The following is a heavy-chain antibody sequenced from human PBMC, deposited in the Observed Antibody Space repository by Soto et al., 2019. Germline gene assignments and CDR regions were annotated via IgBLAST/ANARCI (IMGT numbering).Heavy chain of an antibody. CDR1: GGSISSGDYY. Sequence: SETLSLTCTVSGGSISSGDYYWSWIRQPPGKGLEWIGYIYYSGSTYYNPSLKSRVTISVETSKNQFSLKLSSVTAADTAVYYCARGDHTMIEGSYFDYWGQGTLVTVSS. D-gene: IGHD3-22*01. V-gene: IGHV4-30-4*01. CDR2: IYYSGST. CDR3: ARGDHTMIEGSYFDY. J-gene: IGHJ4*02.